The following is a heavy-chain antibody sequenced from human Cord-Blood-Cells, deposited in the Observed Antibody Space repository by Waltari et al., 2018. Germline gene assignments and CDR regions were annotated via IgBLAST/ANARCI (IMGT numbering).Heavy chain of an antibody. D-gene: IGHD3-22*01. CDR1: GFTFGDYA. Sequence: EVQLVESGGGLVKPGRSLRLSCTASGFTFGDYAMSWFRQAPGKGLEWVGCIRSKAYGGTTEYAASVKGRFTISRDDSKSIAYLQMNSLKTEDTAVYYCTIQPDYYDSSGYFDYWGQGTLVTVSS. CDR2: IRSKAYGGTT. CDR3: TIQPDYYDSSGYFDY. V-gene: IGHV3-49*05. J-gene: IGHJ4*02.